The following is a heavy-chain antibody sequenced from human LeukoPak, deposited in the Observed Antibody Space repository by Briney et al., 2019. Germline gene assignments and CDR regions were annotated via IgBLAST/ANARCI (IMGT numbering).Heavy chain of an antibody. CDR2: MSGYGDTT. CDR3: AKDFAGRGYSSGFLFAS. CDR1: GFTFEDYA. V-gene: IGHV3-43*02. J-gene: IGHJ4*02. D-gene: IGHD6-25*01. Sequence: GGSLRLSCAASGFTFEDYAMHWVRQGPGKGLEWVAHMSGYGDTTYYADSVKGRFTVSRDNTKTSLYLQMHSLRTEDTALYYCAKDFAGRGYSSGFLFASWGQGTLVTVSS.